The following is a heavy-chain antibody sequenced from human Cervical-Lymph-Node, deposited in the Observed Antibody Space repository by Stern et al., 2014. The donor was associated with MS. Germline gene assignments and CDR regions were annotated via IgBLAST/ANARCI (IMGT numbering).Heavy chain of an antibody. Sequence: VQLVESGAEVKKPGSSVKVSCESSGRIFSNYVISWVRQAPGQGFAWMGGIKPIFGTANYAQKFQGKLTISADESTGTAYMDLSSLRSDDTAVYYCARATIFGHTNPYYYYYYHMDVWGQGTTVTVSS. CDR1: GRIFSNYV. CDR3: ARATIFGHTNPYYYYYYHMDV. J-gene: IGHJ6*02. CDR2: IKPIFGTA. D-gene: IGHD3-3*01. V-gene: IGHV1-69*01.